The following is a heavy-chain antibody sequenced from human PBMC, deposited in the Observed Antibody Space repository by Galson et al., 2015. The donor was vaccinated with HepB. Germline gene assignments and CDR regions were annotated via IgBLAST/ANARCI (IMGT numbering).Heavy chain of an antibody. CDR3: ARGTYYYDSSGLDY. CDR1: GFTVSSNY. Sequence: SLRLSCAASGFTVSSNYMSWVRQAPGKGLEWVSVIYSGGSTYYADSVKGRFTISRDNSKNMLYLQMNSLRAEDTAVYYCARGTYYYDSSGLDYWGQGTLVTVSS. V-gene: IGHV3-53*01. J-gene: IGHJ4*02. D-gene: IGHD3-22*01. CDR2: IYSGGST.